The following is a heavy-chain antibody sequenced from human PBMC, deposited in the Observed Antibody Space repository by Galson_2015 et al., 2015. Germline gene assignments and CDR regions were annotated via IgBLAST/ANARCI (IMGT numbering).Heavy chain of an antibody. D-gene: IGHD3-22*01. CDR1: GFSLSTSGVG. Sequence: PALVKPTQTLTLTCTFSGFSLSTSGVGVGWIRQPPGKALEWLALIYWNDDKRYSPSLKSRLTITKDTSKNQVVLTMTNMDPVDTATYYCAHSYYYDSSGYPYYFDYWGQGTLVTVSS. CDR2: IYWNDDK. CDR3: AHSYYYDSSGYPYYFDY. J-gene: IGHJ4*02. V-gene: IGHV2-5*01.